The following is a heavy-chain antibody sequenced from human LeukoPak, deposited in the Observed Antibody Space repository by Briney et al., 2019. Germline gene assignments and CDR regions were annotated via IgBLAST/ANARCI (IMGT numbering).Heavy chain of an antibody. J-gene: IGHJ4*02. CDR3: ARAAVSRGSLTTFDY. D-gene: IGHD2/OR15-2a*01. Sequence: SETLSLTCAVYGGSFSGYYWSWIRQPPGKGLEWIGEINHSGSTNYNPSLKSRVTMSVDTSKNQFSLKLSSVTAADTAVYYCARAAVSRGSLTTFDYWGRGTLVTVSS. CDR2: INHSGST. CDR1: GGSFSGYY. V-gene: IGHV4-34*01.